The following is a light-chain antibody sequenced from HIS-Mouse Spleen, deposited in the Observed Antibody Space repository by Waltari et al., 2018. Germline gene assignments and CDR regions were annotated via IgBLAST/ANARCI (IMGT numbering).Light chain of an antibody. V-gene: IGLV3-25*03. CDR3: QSADSSGTYV. CDR1: ALPKQY. Sequence: SYELTQPPSVSVSPGQTARITCSGDALPKQYAYWYQQKPGQAPVLVIYKDSERPSGIPGRFDGYNSGTTVTLTISGVQAEDEADYYCQSADSSGTYVFGTGTKVTVL. CDR2: KDS. J-gene: IGLJ1*01.